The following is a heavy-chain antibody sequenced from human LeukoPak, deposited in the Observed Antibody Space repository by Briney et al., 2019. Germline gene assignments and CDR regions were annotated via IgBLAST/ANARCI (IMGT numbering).Heavy chain of an antibody. V-gene: IGHV4-39*01. CDR1: GGSITRNTYH. Sequence: PSETLSLTCTVSGGSITRNTYHWGWVRQPPGKGLEWIATIYYSGSTYYNQSLRGRVALSIDSSKSQFSLRLSSVTAADSAVYYCARQGRGIQLQTYFDYWGQGTLVTVSS. D-gene: IGHD5-24*01. CDR3: ARQGRGIQLQTYFDY. J-gene: IGHJ4*02. CDR2: IYYSGST.